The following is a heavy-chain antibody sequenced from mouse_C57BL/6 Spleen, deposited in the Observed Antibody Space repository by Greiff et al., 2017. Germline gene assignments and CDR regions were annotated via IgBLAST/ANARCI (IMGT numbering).Heavy chain of an antibody. CDR2: ISYSGST. J-gene: IGHJ2*01. CDR1: GYSITSGYD. CDR3: ARERDSSEYFDY. Sequence: ESGPGMVKPSQSLSLTCTVTGYSITSGYDWHWIRHFPGNKLEWMGYISYSGSTNYNPSLKSRISITHDTSKNHFFLKLNSVTTEDTATYYCARERDSSEYFDYWGQGTTLTVSS. D-gene: IGHD3-2*02. V-gene: IGHV3-1*01.